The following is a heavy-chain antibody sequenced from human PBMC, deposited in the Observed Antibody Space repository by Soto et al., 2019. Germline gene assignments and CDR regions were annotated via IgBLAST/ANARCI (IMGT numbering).Heavy chain of an antibody. CDR3: ARSKSGGYSSSWYTLDLDAFDI. D-gene: IGHD6-13*01. V-gene: IGHV1-18*04. CDR1: GYTFTSYG. Sequence: ASVKVCCKASGYTFTSYGISWVRQAPGQGLEWMGWISAYNGNTNYAQKLQGRVTMTTDTSTSTAYMELRSLRSDDTAVYYCARSKSGGYSSSWYTLDLDAFDIWGQGTMVTVSS. CDR2: ISAYNGNT. J-gene: IGHJ3*02.